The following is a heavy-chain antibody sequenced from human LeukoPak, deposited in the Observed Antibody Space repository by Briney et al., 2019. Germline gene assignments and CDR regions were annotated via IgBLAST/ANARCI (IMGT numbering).Heavy chain of an antibody. CDR3: ARIPRKYGMDV. V-gene: IGHV4-59*08. Sequence: SETLSLTCTVSGGSISSHYWSWIRQPPGKGLEWIGYIYYSGSTNYNPSLKSRVTISVDTSKNQFSLKLSSVTAADTAVYYCARIPRKYGMDVWGQGTTVTVSS. CDR2: IYYSGST. J-gene: IGHJ6*02. CDR1: GGSISSHY. D-gene: IGHD2-2*02.